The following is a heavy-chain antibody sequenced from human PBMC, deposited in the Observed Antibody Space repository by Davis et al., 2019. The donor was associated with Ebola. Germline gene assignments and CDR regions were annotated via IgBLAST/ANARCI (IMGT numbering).Heavy chain of an antibody. Sequence: MPSVTLSLTCTVSGASISSRSYYWGWIRQPPGKGLEWVGSFSYGDNTHYYNPSLRSRVTISVDTSRNQFSLKLSSATAADTAVYYCARPWYSGTYYDAYDIWGQGTMVAVSS. CDR3: ARPWYSGTYYDAYDI. D-gene: IGHD1-26*01. V-gene: IGHV4-39*01. J-gene: IGHJ3*02. CDR1: GASISSRSYY. CDR2: FSYGDNTH.